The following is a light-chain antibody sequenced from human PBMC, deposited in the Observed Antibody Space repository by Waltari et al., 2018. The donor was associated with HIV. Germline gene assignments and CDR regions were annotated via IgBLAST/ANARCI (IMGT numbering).Light chain of an antibody. J-gene: IGLJ3*02. CDR3: VLFMGNGIWV. CDR1: PGSASTNYY. V-gene: IGLV8-61*01. CDR2: STN. Sequence: QTVVNQEPSFSVSPGGTVSLTCGLSPGSASTNYYTSWYQQTPGQAPRTLIYSTNTRSSGVPDRFSGSILGNKAALTITGAQADDESDYYCVLFMGNGIWVFGGGTKLTVL.